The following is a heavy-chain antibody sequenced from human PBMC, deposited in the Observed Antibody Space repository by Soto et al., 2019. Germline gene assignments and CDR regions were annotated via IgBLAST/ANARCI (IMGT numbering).Heavy chain of an antibody. CDR1: GFTFSSYA. Sequence: GGSLRLSCAASGFTFSSYAMSWVRQAPGKGLEWVSVISGSGGSTDYADSVKGRFTISRDNSKNTLYLQMNSLRAEDTAVYYCAKQRADYGSGADTFYFDFCGQGSLVTVSS. CDR2: ISGSGGST. V-gene: IGHV3-23*01. CDR3: AKQRADYGSGADTFYFDF. J-gene: IGHJ4*02. D-gene: IGHD3-10*01.